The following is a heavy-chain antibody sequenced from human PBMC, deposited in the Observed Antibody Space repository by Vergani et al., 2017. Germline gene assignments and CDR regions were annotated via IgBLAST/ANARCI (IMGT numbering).Heavy chain of an antibody. CDR2: IYHSGST. J-gene: IGHJ3*02. CDR1: GGSISSSNW. V-gene: IGHV4-4*03. D-gene: IGHD2-2*01. CDR3: ARVYCVGTSCFDAFDI. Sequence: QVQLQESGPGLVKPPGTLSLTCAVSGGSISSSNWWSWVRQPPGKGLEWIGEIYHSGSTNYNPSLKSRVTISVDKSKNQFSLKLRSVTAADMAIYYCARVYCVGTSCFDAFDIWGQGTMITVSS.